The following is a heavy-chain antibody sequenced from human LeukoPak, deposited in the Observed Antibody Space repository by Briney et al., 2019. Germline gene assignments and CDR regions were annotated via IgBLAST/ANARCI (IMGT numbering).Heavy chain of an antibody. CDR1: GYTFTGYY. CDR3: ARGHHPYDPSDY. J-gene: IGHJ4*02. Sequence: ASVKVSCKASGYTFTGYYMHWVRQAPGQGLEWMGWINPNSGGTNYAQKFQGRVTMTRDTSISTAYMELSRLRSDDKAVYYCARGHHPYDPSDYWGQGTLVTVSS. V-gene: IGHV1-2*02. D-gene: IGHD5-12*01. CDR2: INPNSGGT.